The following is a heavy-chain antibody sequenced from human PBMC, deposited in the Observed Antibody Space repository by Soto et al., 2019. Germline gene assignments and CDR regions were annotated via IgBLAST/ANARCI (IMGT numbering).Heavy chain of an antibody. CDR1: GFTFSSYS. CDR3: ANGYCGGDCESSGANFDY. V-gene: IGHV3-30*18. D-gene: IGHD2-21*02. J-gene: IGHJ4*02. Sequence: QVQLVESGGGVVQPGRSLRLSCAASGFTFSSYSIHWVRQAPGKGLEWVAVISYDVSNKYYGDSVKGRFTISRDNSKNTVSLQMNSLRTAHTALYYCANGYCGGDCESSGANFDYWGRGPLVSVSS. CDR2: ISYDVSNK.